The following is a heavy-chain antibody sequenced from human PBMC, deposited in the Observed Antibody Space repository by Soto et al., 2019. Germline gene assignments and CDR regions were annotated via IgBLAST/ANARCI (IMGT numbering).Heavy chain of an antibody. CDR3: ARDLNYYDSSAGY. Sequence: HVQLVESGGGGVQPGRSLRLSCAASGFTFSSYGMHWVRQAPGQGLEWVAVIWYDGSNKYYADSVKGRFTISRDNSKNTLYLQMNSLRAEATDVYYCARDLNYYDSSAGYWGQGTLVTVSS. J-gene: IGHJ4*02. CDR2: IWYDGSNK. V-gene: IGHV3-33*01. CDR1: GFTFSSYG. D-gene: IGHD3-22*01.